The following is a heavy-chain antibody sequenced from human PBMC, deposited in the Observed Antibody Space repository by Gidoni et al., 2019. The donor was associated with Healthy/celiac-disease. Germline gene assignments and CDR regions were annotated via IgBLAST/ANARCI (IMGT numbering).Heavy chain of an antibody. V-gene: IGHV1-46*01. CDR3: ARGDVVVVAATGAFGSGYYGMDV. Sequence: QVQLVQSGAEVKKPGASVKVSCKASGYTFTSYYMHWVRQAPGQGLEWMGIINPSGGSTSYAQKFQGRVTMTRDTSTSTVYMELSSLRSEDTAVYYCARGDVVVVAATGAFGSGYYGMDVWGQGTTVTVSS. CDR2: INPSGGST. D-gene: IGHD2-15*01. J-gene: IGHJ6*02. CDR1: GYTFTSYY.